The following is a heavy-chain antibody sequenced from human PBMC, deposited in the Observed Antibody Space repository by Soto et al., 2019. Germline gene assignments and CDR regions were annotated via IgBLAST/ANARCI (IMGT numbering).Heavy chain of an antibody. CDR1: GFTFSSYG. CDR3: ARDSTPATYYDFWSGYQGPYYYYGMDV. V-gene: IGHV3-33*01. J-gene: IGHJ6*02. Sequence: VGSLRLSCAVSGFTFSSYGMHWVRQAPGXGLEWVAVIWYDGSNKYYADSVKGRFTISRDNSKNTLYLQMNSLRAEDTAVYYCARDSTPATYYDFWSGYQGPYYYYGMDVWGQGTTVTVSS. D-gene: IGHD3-3*01. CDR2: IWYDGSNK.